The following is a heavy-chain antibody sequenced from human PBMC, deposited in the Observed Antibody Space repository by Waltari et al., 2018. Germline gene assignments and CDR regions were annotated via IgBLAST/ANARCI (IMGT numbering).Heavy chain of an antibody. Sequence: EVQLVDSGGGLIQPGGSLSLSCASSGFTVSSNSMSWCRQAPGKGLEWVSVIYSGGSTYYADSVKGRFTISRDNSKNTLYLQMNSLRAEDTAVYYCARVGGWDNWFDPWGQGTLVTVSS. V-gene: IGHV3-53*01. CDR3: ARVGGWDNWFDP. CDR2: IYSGGST. D-gene: IGHD6-19*01. CDR1: GFTVSSNS. J-gene: IGHJ5*02.